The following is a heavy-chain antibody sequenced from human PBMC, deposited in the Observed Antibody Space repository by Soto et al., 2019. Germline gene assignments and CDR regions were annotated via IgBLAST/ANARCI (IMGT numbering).Heavy chain of an antibody. CDR2: ISSRGSTT. CDR3: ARDRAYNVNGAGNDAIDF. V-gene: IGHV3-48*03. J-gene: IGHJ3*01. CDR1: GFIFSNYK. Sequence: GGSLRLSCAASGFIFSNYKMNWVRQAAGKGLERVSYISSRGSTTYYADSVKGRFTISRDNAKNSLYLHMNSLRAEDTAVYYCARDRAYNVNGAGNDAIDFWGQGTMVTVSS. D-gene: IGHD6-19*01.